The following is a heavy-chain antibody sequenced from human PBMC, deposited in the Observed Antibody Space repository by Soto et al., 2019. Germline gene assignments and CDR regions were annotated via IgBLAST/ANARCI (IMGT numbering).Heavy chain of an antibody. D-gene: IGHD3-22*01. Sequence: AASVKVSCKASGGTFSSYAISWVRQAPGQGLEWMGGIIPIFGTANYAQKFQGRVTITADESTSTAYMELSSLRSEDTAVYYCARDPDDSSGYDYYYYGMDVWGQGTTVTVSS. CDR2: IIPIFGTA. J-gene: IGHJ6*02. V-gene: IGHV1-69*13. CDR1: GGTFSSYA. CDR3: ARDPDDSSGYDYYYYGMDV.